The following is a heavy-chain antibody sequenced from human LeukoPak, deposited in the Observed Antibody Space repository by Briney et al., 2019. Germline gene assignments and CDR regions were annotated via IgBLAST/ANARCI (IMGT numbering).Heavy chain of an antibody. V-gene: IGHV4-59*01. Sequence: SETLSRTCTVSGDSISNYYWSWIRQPPGKGLEWIGYIYYSGSTNYNPSLKSRVAISVDTSKNQFSLKLSSLTAADTAVYYCAREACGGYCRFDYWGQGTLVTVSS. CDR1: GDSISNYY. CDR2: IYYSGST. CDR3: AREACGGYCRFDY. D-gene: IGHD2-21*02. J-gene: IGHJ4*02.